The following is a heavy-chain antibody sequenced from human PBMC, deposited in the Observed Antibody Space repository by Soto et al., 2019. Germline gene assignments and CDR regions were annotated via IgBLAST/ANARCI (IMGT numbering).Heavy chain of an antibody. Sequence: GSLRLSCAASGFTFSSYGMHWVRQAPGKGLEWVAVISYDGSNKYYADSVKGRFTISRDNSKNTLYLQMNSLRAEDTAVYYCAKDGSGQPDYYYSGMDVWGQGTTVTVSS. CDR3: AKDGSGQPDYYYSGMDV. D-gene: IGHD6-19*01. V-gene: IGHV3-30*18. J-gene: IGHJ6*02. CDR2: ISYDGSNK. CDR1: GFTFSSYG.